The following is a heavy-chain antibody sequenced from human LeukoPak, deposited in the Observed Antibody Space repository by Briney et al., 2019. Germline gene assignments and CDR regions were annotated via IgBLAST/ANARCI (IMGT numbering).Heavy chain of an antibody. CDR1: GYTFTSYG. Sequence: GATVKVSCKASGYTFTSYGISWVRQAPGQGLEWMGWISAYNGNTNYAQKLQGRVTMTTDTSTSTAYMELRSLRSDDTAVYYCARDPRYSSSWAAWNWFDPWGQGTLVTVSS. CDR2: ISAYNGNT. CDR3: ARDPRYSSSWAAWNWFDP. V-gene: IGHV1-18*01. J-gene: IGHJ5*02. D-gene: IGHD6-13*01.